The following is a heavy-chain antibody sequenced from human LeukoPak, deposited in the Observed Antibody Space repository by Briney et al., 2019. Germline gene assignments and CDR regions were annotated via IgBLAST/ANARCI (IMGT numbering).Heavy chain of an antibody. Sequence: GGTLRLSCAASGFTFNNYGMSWVRQAPGKGLEWVSAITVSGGSTYYADSVKGRFTISRDNAKNSLYLQMNSLRAEDTAVYYCARGRFDFWSGYYTFDYWGQGTLVTVSS. CDR2: ITVSGGST. CDR3: ARGRFDFWSGYYTFDY. J-gene: IGHJ4*02. V-gene: IGHV3-23*01. CDR1: GFTFNNYG. D-gene: IGHD3-3*01.